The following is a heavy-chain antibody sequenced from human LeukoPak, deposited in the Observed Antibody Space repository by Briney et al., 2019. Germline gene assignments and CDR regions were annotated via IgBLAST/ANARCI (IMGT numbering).Heavy chain of an antibody. V-gene: IGHV4-39*07. CDR2: IYYSGST. D-gene: IGHD3-10*01. CDR1: GGSISSSSYY. Sequence: PSETLSLTCTVSGGSISSSSYYWGWIRQPPGKGLEWIGSIYYSGSTYYNPSLKSRVTISVDTSKNQFSLKLSSVTAADTAVYYCARDNFPNGSGSYYPSRCHWGQGTLVTVSS. CDR3: ARDNFPNGSGSYYPSRCH. J-gene: IGHJ4*02.